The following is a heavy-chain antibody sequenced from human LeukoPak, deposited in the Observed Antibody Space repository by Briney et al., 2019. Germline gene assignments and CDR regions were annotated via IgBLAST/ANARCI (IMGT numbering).Heavy chain of an antibody. D-gene: IGHD6-6*01. CDR3: ARVAVRIAARLGDAFDI. J-gene: IGHJ3*02. V-gene: IGHV4-4*07. CDR1: GGSISSYY. CDR2: IYTSGST. Sequence: SETLSLTCTVSGGSISSYYWSWIRQPPGKGLEWIGRIYTSGSTNYNPSLKSRVTMSVDTSKNQFSLKLSSVTAADTAVYYCARVAVRIAARLGDAFDIWGQGTMVTVSS.